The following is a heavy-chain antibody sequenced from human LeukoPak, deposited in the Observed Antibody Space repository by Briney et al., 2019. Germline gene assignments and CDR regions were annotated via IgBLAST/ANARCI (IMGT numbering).Heavy chain of an antibody. CDR2: MNPNSGNT. J-gene: IGHJ5*02. D-gene: IGHD6-19*01. CDR1: GYTFTSYD. Sequence: ASVKVSCKASGYTFTSYDINWVRQATGQGLEWMGWMNPNSGNTGYAQKFQSRVTITRNTSISTAYMELSSLRSEDTAVYYCARGQYSSGWYREYWFDPWGQGTLVTVSS. CDR3: ARGQYSSGWYREYWFDP. V-gene: IGHV1-8*03.